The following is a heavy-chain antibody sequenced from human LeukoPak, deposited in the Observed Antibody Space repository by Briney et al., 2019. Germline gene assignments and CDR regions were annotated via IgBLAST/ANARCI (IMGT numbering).Heavy chain of an antibody. CDR3: ARGVVPAAKIDY. V-gene: IGHV4-39*07. CDR2: IYYSGST. D-gene: IGHD2-2*01. Sequence: SETLSLTCTVSGGSISSSSYYWGWIRQPPGKGLEWIGSIYYSGSTYYNPSLKSRVTISVDTSKNQFSLKLSSVTAADTAVYYCARGVVPAAKIDYWGQGTLVTVSS. J-gene: IGHJ4*02. CDR1: GGSISSSSYY.